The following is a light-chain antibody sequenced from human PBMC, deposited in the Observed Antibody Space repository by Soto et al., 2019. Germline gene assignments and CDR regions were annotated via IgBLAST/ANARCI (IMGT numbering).Light chain of an antibody. J-gene: IGKJ5*01. CDR2: AAS. CDR1: QPISIY. CDR3: QQSYDTRSIT. Sequence: DIQLTQSPPSLSAAVQDGVTITCRTSQPISIYLNWYQQRPGKAPKLLIYAASYLQSGVPSRFSGSGSGTDITLTISGLQHEDYAIYYCQQSYDTRSITFGQGTRLEVK. V-gene: IGKV1-39*01.